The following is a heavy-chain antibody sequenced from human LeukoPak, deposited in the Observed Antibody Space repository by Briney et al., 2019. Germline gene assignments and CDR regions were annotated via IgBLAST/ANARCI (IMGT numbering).Heavy chain of an antibody. CDR1: GFTFSSYD. CDR3: ARSGEGTRWEPYFDY. J-gene: IGHJ4*02. Sequence: GGSLRLSCTASGFTFSSYDMHWVRQATGKGLEWVSAIGTAGDTYYPGSVKGRFTISRENAKNSLYLQMNSLRAGDTAVYYCARSGEGTRWEPYFDYWGQGTLVTVSS. V-gene: IGHV3-13*01. D-gene: IGHD1-26*01. CDR2: IGTAGDT.